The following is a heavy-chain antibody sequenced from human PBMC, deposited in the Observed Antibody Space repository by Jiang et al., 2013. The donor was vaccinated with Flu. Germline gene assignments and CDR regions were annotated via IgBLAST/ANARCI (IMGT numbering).Heavy chain of an antibody. Sequence: LLKPSETLSLTCTVSGGSISSSSYYWGWIRQPPGKGLEWIGSIYYSGSTYYNPSLKSRVTISVDTSKNQFSLKLSSVTAADTAVYYCASRGGIVGATREPFDYWGQGTLVTVSS. V-gene: IGHV4-39*01. J-gene: IGHJ4*02. CDR1: GGSISSSSYY. D-gene: IGHD1-26*01. CDR2: IYYSGST. CDR3: ASRGGIVGATREPFDY.